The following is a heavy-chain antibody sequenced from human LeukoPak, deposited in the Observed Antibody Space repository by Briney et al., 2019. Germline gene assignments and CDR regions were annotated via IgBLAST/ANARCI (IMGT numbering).Heavy chain of an antibody. Sequence: ASVKVSCKASSYTFTSYGISWVRQAPGQGLEWMGWISAYNGNTNYAQKLQGRVTMTTDTSTSIAYMELRSLRSDDTAVYYCARGPNVDTAMVIDYWGQGTLVTVSS. CDR1: SYTFTSYG. CDR2: ISAYNGNT. V-gene: IGHV1-18*01. D-gene: IGHD5-18*01. J-gene: IGHJ4*02. CDR3: ARGPNVDTAMVIDY.